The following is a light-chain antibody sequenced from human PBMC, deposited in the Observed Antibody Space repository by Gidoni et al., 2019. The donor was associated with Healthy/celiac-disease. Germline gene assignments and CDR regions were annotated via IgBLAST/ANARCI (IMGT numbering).Light chain of an antibody. CDR2: WAS. V-gene: IGKV4-1*01. CDR3: QQYYSTLGT. CDR1: QSVLYSSNNKNY. Sequence: DMVMTQPPDSLAVSLGERATINCKSSQSVLYSSNNKNYLAWYQQKPGQPPKLLIYWASTRESGVPDRFSGSGSGTDFTLTISSLQAEDVAVYYCQQYYSTLGTFGQGTKLEIK. J-gene: IGKJ2*02.